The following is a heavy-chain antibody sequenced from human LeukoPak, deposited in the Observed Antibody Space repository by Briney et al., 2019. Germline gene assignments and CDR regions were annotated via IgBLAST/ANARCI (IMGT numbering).Heavy chain of an antibody. J-gene: IGHJ4*02. CDR1: GYTFTSYY. V-gene: IGHV1-46*01. CDR2: INPSGGST. D-gene: IGHD1-26*01. CDR3: ARASLGATEFDY. Sequence: GASVKVSCKASGYTFTSYYMHWVRQAPGQGLEWMGIINPSGGSTSYAQKFQGRVTMTRDTSTSTAYMELRSLRSDDTAVYYCARASLGATEFDYWGQGTLVTVSS.